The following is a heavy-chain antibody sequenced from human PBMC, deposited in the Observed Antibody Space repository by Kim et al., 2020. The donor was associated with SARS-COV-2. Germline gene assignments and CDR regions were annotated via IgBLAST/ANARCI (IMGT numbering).Heavy chain of an antibody. V-gene: IGHV3-23*01. D-gene: IGHD2-2*01. CDR2: ISGSGGST. CDR3: AKGYCSSTSCYAYYYYYYGMDV. CDR1: GFTFSSYA. Sequence: GWSLRLSCAASGFTFSSYAMSWVRQAPGKGLEWVSAISGSGGSTYYTDSVKGRFTISRDNSKNTLYLQMNSLRAEDTAVYYCAKGYCSSTSCYAYYYYYYGMDVWGQGTTVTVSS. J-gene: IGHJ6*02.